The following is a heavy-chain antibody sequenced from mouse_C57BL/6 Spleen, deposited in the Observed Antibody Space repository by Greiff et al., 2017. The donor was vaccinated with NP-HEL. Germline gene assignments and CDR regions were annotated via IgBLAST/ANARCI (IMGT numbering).Heavy chain of an antibody. CDR3: ARADGYYPFFDY. CDR2: ISDGGSYT. V-gene: IGHV5-4*01. J-gene: IGHJ2*01. Sequence: EVQRVESGGGLVKPGGSLKLSCAASGFTFSSYAMSWVRQTPEKRLEWVATISDGGSYTYYPDNVKGRFTISRDNAKNNLYLQMSHLKSEDTAMYYCARADGYYPFFDYWGQGTTLTVSS. D-gene: IGHD2-3*01. CDR1: GFTFSSYA.